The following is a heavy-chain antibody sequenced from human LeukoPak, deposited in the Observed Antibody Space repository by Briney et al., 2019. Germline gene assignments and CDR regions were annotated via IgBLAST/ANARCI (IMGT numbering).Heavy chain of an antibody. Sequence: SETLSLTCTVSGGSISSSSYYWGWIRQPPGKGLEWIGSIYYSGSTYYNPSLKSRVAISVDTSKNQFSLKLSSVTAADTAVYYCASFYDSSGYWDYWGQGTLVTVSS. D-gene: IGHD3-22*01. CDR2: IYYSGST. J-gene: IGHJ4*02. CDR3: ASFYDSSGYWDY. V-gene: IGHV4-39*01. CDR1: GGSISSSSYY.